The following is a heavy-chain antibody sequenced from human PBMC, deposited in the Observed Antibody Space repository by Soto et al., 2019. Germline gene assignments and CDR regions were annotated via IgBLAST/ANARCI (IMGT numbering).Heavy chain of an antibody. CDR2: ISYDGSNK. CDR3: AKEIIVVVTVENAFDI. J-gene: IGHJ3*02. D-gene: IGHD2-21*02. Sequence: GGSLRLSCAASGFTFSSYGMHWVRQAPGKGLEWVAVISYDGSNKYYADSVKGRFTISRDNSKNTLYLQMNSLRAEDTAVYYCAKEIIVVVTVENAFDIWGQGTMVTVSS. V-gene: IGHV3-30*18. CDR1: GFTFSSYG.